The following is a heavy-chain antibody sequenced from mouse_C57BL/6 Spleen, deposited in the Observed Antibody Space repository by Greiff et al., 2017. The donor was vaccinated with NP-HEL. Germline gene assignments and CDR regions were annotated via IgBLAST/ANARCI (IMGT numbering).Heavy chain of an antibody. D-gene: IGHD2-14*01. Sequence: QVQLQLPGAELVMPGASVKLSCKASGYTFTSYWMHWVKQRPGQGLEWIGEIDPSDSYTNYNQKFKGKSTLTVDKSSSTAYMQLSSLTSEDSAVYYCARGRYPDYWGQGTSVTVSS. CDR1: GYTFTSYW. V-gene: IGHV1-69*01. CDR2: IDPSDSYT. CDR3: ARGRYPDY. J-gene: IGHJ4*01.